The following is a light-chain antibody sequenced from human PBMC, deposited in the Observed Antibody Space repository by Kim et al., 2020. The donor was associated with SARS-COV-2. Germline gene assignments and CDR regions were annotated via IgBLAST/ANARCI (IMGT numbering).Light chain of an antibody. CDR2: GAS. CDR3: QQYHSSPLT. J-gene: IGKJ4*01. Sequence: EIVLTQSPGTLSLSPGERATLSCRASQSVSSSYLAWYQQKPGQAPRLLIYGASNRATGIPDRFSGSGSGTDFTLTISRLAPEDFAVYYCQQYHSSPLTFGGGTKVDIK. CDR1: QSVSSSY. V-gene: IGKV3-20*01.